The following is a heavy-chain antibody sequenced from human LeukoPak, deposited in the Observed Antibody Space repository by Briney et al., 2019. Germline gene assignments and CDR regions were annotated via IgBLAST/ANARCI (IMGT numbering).Heavy chain of an antibody. CDR3: TTATVSGRPANADY. CDR2: INHSGST. D-gene: IGHD6-19*01. V-gene: IGHV4-34*01. Sequence: SETLSLTCAVYGGSSSGYYWSWIRQPPGKGLEWIGEINHSGSTNYNPSLKSRVTISVDTSKNQFSLKLSSVTAADTAVYYCTTATVSGRPANADYWGQGTLVTVSS. J-gene: IGHJ4*02. CDR1: GGSSSGYY.